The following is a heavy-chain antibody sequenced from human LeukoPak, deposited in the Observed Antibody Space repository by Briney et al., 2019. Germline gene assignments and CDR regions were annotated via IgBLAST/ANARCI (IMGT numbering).Heavy chain of an antibody. Sequence: SETLSLTCTVSGGSFSSGGYYWSWIRQHPGKGLEWIGYILYSGTTYYNPSLKSRVIISVDASKNQFSLRLSSVTAADTAVYYCARDLGGLGKIDQWGQGTLVTVSS. CDR2: ILYSGTT. J-gene: IGHJ4*02. CDR3: ARDLGGLGKIDQ. V-gene: IGHV4-31*03. CDR1: GGSFSSGGYY. D-gene: IGHD7-27*01.